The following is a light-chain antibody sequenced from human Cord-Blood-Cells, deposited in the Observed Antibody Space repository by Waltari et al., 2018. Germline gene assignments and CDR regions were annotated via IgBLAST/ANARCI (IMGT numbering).Light chain of an antibody. V-gene: IGKV3-15*01. CDR3: QQYNNWTWT. J-gene: IGKJ1*01. CDR2: GAS. Sequence: EIVMTQSPATLSVSPGERATLSCRASQSVSSNLAWYSQKPGHAPRLLIYGASTRATGIPARLSGSGSGTEFTLTISNLQSEDFAVYYCQQYNNWTWTFGQGTKVEIK. CDR1: QSVSSN.